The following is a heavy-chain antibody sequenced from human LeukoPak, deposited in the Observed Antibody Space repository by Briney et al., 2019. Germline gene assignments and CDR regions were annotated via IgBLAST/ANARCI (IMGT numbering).Heavy chain of an antibody. V-gene: IGHV1-69*04. D-gene: IGHD3-3*01. CDR3: ARDRGRFLEWLDYFDY. J-gene: IGHJ4*02. Sequence: ASVKVSCKASGGTFSSYTISWVLQAPGQGLEWMGRIIPILGIANYAQKFQGRVTITADKSTSTAYMELSSLRSEDTAVYYCARDRGRFLEWLDYFDYWGQGTLVTVSS. CDR2: IIPILGIA. CDR1: GGTFSSYT.